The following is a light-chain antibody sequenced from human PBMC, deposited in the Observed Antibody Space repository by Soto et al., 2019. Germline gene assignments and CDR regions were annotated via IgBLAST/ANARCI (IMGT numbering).Light chain of an antibody. CDR1: QSVSTSS. Sequence: EFVLAQSPGTLSLSPGDRATLSCRASQSVSTSSLGWYQQKPGQAPRLLIYGASSRATGTPDRFSGSGSGTDFTLTINRLEPEDFAVYYCQQYGVSPITFGQGTRLEIK. V-gene: IGKV3-20*01. CDR3: QQYGVSPIT. CDR2: GAS. J-gene: IGKJ5*01.